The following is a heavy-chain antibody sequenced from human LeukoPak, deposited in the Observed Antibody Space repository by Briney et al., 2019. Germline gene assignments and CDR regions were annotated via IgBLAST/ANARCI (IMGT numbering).Heavy chain of an antibody. V-gene: IGHV1-2*02. CDR2: INPNSGGT. Sequence: GASVKVSCKASGYTFTGYYMHWVRQAPGQGLEWMGWINPNSGGTNYAQKFQGRVTMTRDTSISTAYMELSRLRSDDTAVYYCARVSGPSPTTTVTTRVLAFDIWGQGTMVTVSS. J-gene: IGHJ3*02. D-gene: IGHD4-17*01. CDR3: ARVSGPSPTTTVTTRVLAFDI. CDR1: GYTFTGYY.